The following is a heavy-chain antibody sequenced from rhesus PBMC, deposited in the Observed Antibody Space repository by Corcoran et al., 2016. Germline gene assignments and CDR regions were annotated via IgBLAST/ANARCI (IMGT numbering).Heavy chain of an antibody. Sequence: EVQLVQSGAEVKKPGASVKISCKASGYTFTDYYLHWVRKAPGKGLERRGRVNPEDGEAAYAQKFQHRGTLTRDTATDTAYIELSSLRSEDTAVYYCATNPIQLQLLGYWGQGVLVTVSS. CDR1: GYTFTDYY. J-gene: IGHJ4*01. CDR2: VNPEDGEA. V-gene: IGHV1-111*01. D-gene: IGHD5-12*01. CDR3: ATNPIQLQLLGY.